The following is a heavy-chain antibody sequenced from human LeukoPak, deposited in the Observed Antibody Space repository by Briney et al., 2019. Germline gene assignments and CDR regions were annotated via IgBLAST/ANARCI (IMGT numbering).Heavy chain of an antibody. CDR1: GGSISSSSYY. CDR3: AREGTLYDFWSGPPDYYYYMDV. CDR2: IYYSGSA. D-gene: IGHD3-3*01. Sequence: SETLSLTCTVSGGSISSSSYYWGWIRQPPGKGLQWIGNIYYSGSAYYNPSLKSRVTISVDTSKNQFSLKLSSVTAVDTAVYYCAREGTLYDFWSGPPDYYYYMDVWGKGTTVTVSS. J-gene: IGHJ6*03. V-gene: IGHV4-39*07.